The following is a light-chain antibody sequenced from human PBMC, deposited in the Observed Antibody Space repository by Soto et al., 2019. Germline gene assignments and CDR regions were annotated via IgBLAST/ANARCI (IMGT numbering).Light chain of an antibody. J-gene: IGLJ3*02. CDR2: DNN. CDR3: SSYGGNNNVV. Sequence: QSVLTQPPSVSAAPGQKVTISCSGSSSNIGNNYVSWYQQLPGTAPKLLIYDNNKRPSGIPDRFSGSKSGTSATLGITGLQTGDEADYYCSSYGGNNNVVFGGGTKVTVL. V-gene: IGLV1-51*01. CDR1: SSNIGNNY.